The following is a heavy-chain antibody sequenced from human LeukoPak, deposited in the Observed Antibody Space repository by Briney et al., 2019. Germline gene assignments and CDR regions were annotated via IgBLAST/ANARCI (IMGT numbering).Heavy chain of an antibody. D-gene: IGHD2-8*01. CDR2: IYPGDADT. J-gene: IGHJ6*03. CDR1: GYSFSNYW. CDR3: ARLMEGYYYYMDV. V-gene: IGHV5-51*01. Sequence: GESLNISCKGSGYSFSNYWIAWVRQMPGKGLEWMGIIYPGDADTRYSPSFRGQVTISADKSFSTAYLQWSSLKASDTAMYYCARLMEGYYYYMDVWGKGTTVTVSS.